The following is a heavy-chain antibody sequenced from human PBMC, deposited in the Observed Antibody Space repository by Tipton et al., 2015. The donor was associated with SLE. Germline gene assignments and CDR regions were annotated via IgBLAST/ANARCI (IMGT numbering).Heavy chain of an antibody. J-gene: IGHJ4*02. Sequence: SLRLSCAASGFTFDDYAMHWVRQAPGKGLEWVSGISWNSGSIGYADSVKGRFTISRDNAKNSLYLQMNSLRAEDTAVYYCAKGGSYWSDYWGQGTLVTVSS. V-gene: IGHV3-9*01. CDR2: ISWNSGSI. CDR1: GFTFDDYA. D-gene: IGHD1-26*01. CDR3: AKGGSYWSDY.